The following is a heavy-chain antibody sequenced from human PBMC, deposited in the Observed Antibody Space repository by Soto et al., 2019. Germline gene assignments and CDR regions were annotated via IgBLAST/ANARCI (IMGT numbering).Heavy chain of an antibody. V-gene: IGHV4-38-2*01. CDR1: DYSISSGYY. CDR3: ARGYSGYDNSQYFEH. CDR2: IFHSGST. J-gene: IGHJ1*01. D-gene: IGHD5-12*01. Sequence: SETLSLTCAVSDYSISSGYYWGWIRQPPGKGLEWIGSIFHSGSTYYNPSLKSRVTISVDMSKNQFSLKLSSVTAADTAVYYCARGYSGYDNSQYFEHWGQGTLVTVSS.